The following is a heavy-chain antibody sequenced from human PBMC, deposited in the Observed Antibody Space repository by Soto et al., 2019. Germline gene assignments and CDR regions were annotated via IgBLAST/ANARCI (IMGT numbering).Heavy chain of an antibody. CDR2: IDPSDSYT. Sequence: PGESLKISCKGSGYSFTSYWISWVRQMPGKGLEWMGRIDPSDSYTNYSPSFQGHVTISADKSISTAYLQWSSLKASDTAMYYCAREVAVASYYYYGMDVWGQGTKVTVYS. CDR1: GYSFTSYW. D-gene: IGHD6-19*01. V-gene: IGHV5-10-1*01. CDR3: AREVAVASYYYYGMDV. J-gene: IGHJ6*02.